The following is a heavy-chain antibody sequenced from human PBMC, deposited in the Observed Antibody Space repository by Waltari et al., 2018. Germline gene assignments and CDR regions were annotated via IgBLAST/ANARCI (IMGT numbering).Heavy chain of an antibody. CDR1: GFTFSSYA. J-gene: IGHJ3*02. V-gene: IGHV3-23*04. CDR2: ISGSGGST. Sequence: EVQLVESGGGLVQPGGSLRLSCAASGFTFSSYAMSWVRQAPGRGLEWVSAISGSGGSTYYADSVKGRFTISRDNSKNTLYLQMNSLRAEDTAVYYCALETPTYSSGWYHAFDIWGQGTMVTVSS. D-gene: IGHD6-19*01. CDR3: ALETPTYSSGWYHAFDI.